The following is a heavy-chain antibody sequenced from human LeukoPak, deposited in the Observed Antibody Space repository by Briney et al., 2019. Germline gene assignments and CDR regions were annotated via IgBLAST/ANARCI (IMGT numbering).Heavy chain of an antibody. CDR2: ISAYNGNT. CDR1: GYTFTSYG. Sequence: GESLKISCKASGYTFTSYGISWVRQAPGQGLEWMGWISAYNGNTNYAQKLQGRVTMTTDTSTSAVYMELRSLRSDDTAVYYCARDRPYSMIVVVITGFDYWGQGTLVTVSS. D-gene: IGHD3-22*01. CDR3: ARDRPYSMIVVVITGFDY. J-gene: IGHJ4*02. V-gene: IGHV1-18*01.